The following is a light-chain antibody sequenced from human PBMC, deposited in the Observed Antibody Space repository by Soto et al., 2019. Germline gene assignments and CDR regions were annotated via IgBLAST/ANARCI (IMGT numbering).Light chain of an antibody. CDR1: SSDVGVYNY. Sequence: QSALTQPASVSGSPGQSITISCTGTSSDVGVYNYVSGYQRHPGKAPKSMIYDVSNRPSGVSNRFSGSKSGNTASLTISGLQAEDEADFYWRSNTSNNTLGLFFGTGTKLTVL. CDR2: DVS. V-gene: IGLV2-14*03. CDR3: RSNTSNNTLGLF. J-gene: IGLJ1*01.